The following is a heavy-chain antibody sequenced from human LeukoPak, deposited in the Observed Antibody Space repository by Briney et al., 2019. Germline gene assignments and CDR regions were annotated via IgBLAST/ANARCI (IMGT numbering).Heavy chain of an antibody. J-gene: IGHJ6*02. CDR3: GRPTKYWLVRGNGVDV. CDR2: IDAGGGDT. V-gene: IGHV3-23*01. D-gene: IGHD6-19*01. Sequence: PGGSLRLSCAASGFSFSSYAMTWVRQAPGKGLEWVSSIDAGGGDTYHSDSVKGWFTISRYNSMNTLYLQMNSLRADDTAVYYCGRPTKYWLVRGNGVDVWGQGTTVTVSS. CDR1: GFSFSSYA.